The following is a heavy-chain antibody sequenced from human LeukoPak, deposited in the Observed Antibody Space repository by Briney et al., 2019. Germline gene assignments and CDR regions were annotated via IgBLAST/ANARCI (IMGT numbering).Heavy chain of an antibody. V-gene: IGHV4-61*01. CDR3: ARDLWELQSAFDL. Sequence: TSETLSFTCTVSGGSVSTGTYYWSWIRQPPGKGLEWIAYIYYSGSTNYNPSLMSRVTISVDTSKNQFSLKLRSVTAADTAVYYCARDLWELQSAFDLWGQGTLVTVSS. CDR2: IYYSGST. CDR1: GGSVSTGTYY. J-gene: IGHJ3*01. D-gene: IGHD1-26*01.